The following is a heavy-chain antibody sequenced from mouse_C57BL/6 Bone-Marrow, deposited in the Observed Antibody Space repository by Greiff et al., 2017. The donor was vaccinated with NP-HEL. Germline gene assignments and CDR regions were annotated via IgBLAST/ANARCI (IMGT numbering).Heavy chain of an antibody. CDR3: ARTPDYYGSSYGAMDY. Sequence: VQVVESGPGLVAPSQSLSITCTVSGFSLTSYGVHWVRQPPGKGLEWLVVIWSDGSTTYNSALKSRLSISKDNSKSQVFLKMNSLQTDDTAMYYCARTPDYYGSSYGAMDYWGQGTSVTVSS. J-gene: IGHJ4*01. V-gene: IGHV2-6*03. CDR2: IWSDGST. CDR1: GFSLTSYG. D-gene: IGHD1-1*01.